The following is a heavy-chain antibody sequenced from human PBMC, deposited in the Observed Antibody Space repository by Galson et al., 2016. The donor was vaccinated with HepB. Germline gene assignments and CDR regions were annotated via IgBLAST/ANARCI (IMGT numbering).Heavy chain of an antibody. J-gene: IGHJ4*02. CDR3: SRTELDSGTDY. D-gene: IGHD1-14*01. CDR1: GYIFTTHG. V-gene: IGHV1-18*01. CDR2: ISAYNGDT. Sequence: SVKVSCKASGYIFTTHGINWVRQAPGQGLEWMGWISAYNGDTNYSQKFQGRVTMTTDTSTSTAYLEVRSLTSDDTAVYYCSRTELDSGTDYWGQGSLVIVSS.